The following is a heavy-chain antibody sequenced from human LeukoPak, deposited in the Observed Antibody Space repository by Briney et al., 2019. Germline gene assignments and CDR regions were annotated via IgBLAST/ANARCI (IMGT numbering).Heavy chain of an antibody. D-gene: IGHD2-21*02. Sequence: PGGSLRLSCAASGFTFSSYAMSWVRQARGKGLEWVSAISGSGGSTYYADSVKGRFTISRDNSKNTLYLQMNSLRAEDTAVYYCAKGNGVVVTASNWFDPWGQGTLVTVSS. CDR3: AKGNGVVVTASNWFDP. V-gene: IGHV3-23*01. CDR2: ISGSGGST. CDR1: GFTFSSYA. J-gene: IGHJ5*02.